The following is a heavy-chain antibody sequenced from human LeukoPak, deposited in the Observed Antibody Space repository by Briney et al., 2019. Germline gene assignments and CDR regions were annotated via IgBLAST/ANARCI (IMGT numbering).Heavy chain of an antibody. Sequence: PGGSLRLSCAASGFTVSNNYMRWVRQAPGKGLEWVSLIYSGGSTYYADSVKGRFIISRDNAKNTLYLQMNSLRAEDTAVYYCARASYSGYDYDYWGQGTLVTVSS. CDR2: IYSGGST. D-gene: IGHD5-12*01. V-gene: IGHV3-66*01. CDR1: GFTVSNNY. CDR3: ARASYSGYDYDY. J-gene: IGHJ4*02.